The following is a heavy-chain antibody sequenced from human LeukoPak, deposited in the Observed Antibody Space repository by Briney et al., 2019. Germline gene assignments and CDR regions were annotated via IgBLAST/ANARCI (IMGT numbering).Heavy chain of an antibody. D-gene: IGHD3-16*01. V-gene: IGHV4-59*08. CDR1: GGSISSYY. CDR3: ARHGGNDPPLYYFDY. CDR2: IYYSGST. J-gene: IGHJ4*02. Sequence: SETLSLTCTVSGGSISSYYWSWIRQPPGKGLEWIGYIYYSGSTNYNPSLKSRVTISVDTSKNQFSLKLSSVTAADTAVYYCARHGGNDPPLYYFDYWGQGTLVTVSS.